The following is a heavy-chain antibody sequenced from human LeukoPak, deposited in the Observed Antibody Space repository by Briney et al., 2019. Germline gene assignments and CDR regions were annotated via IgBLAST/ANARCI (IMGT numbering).Heavy chain of an antibody. J-gene: IGHJ4*02. D-gene: IGHD3-16*01. Sequence: GGSLRLSCAASGFTFSSYAMSWVRQAPGKGLEWVSAISGSGGSTYYADSVKGRFTISRDNSKNTLYLQMNSLRADDTAVYYCAKNYVGSTARGAFDYWGQGTLVTVSS. V-gene: IGHV3-23*01. CDR1: GFTFSSYA. CDR3: AKNYVGSTARGAFDY. CDR2: ISGSGGST.